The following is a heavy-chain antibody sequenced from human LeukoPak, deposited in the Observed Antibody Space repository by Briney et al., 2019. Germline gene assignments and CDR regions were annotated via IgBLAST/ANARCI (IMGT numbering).Heavy chain of an antibody. CDR1: GFTFSTYG. J-gene: IGHJ4*02. V-gene: IGHV3-30*02. Sequence: PGGSLRLSCAASGFTFSTYGMHWVRQAPGKGLEWVAFIRYDGSIKYYADSVKGRFTISRDNSKSTLYLQLNSLRAEGTALYYCAKVFGVAVAGTRGFFDYWGQGTLVTVSS. CDR3: AKVFGVAVAGTRGFFDY. D-gene: IGHD6-19*01. CDR2: IRYDGSIK.